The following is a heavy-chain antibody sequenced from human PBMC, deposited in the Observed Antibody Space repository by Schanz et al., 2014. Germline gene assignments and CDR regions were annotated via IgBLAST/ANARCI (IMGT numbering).Heavy chain of an antibody. Sequence: EVQLLESGGGLIQPGGSLRLSCAASGFTFSSYAMSWVRQDPGKGLVWVARINSVGSNTDYADSVTGRFTISRDNAKNTLYLQMNSLRAEDTAVYFCARGPSTGAFDIWGQGTMVTVSS. V-gene: IGHV3-74*02. CDR3: ARGPSTGAFDI. J-gene: IGHJ3*02. CDR1: GFTFSSYA. CDR2: INSVGSNT.